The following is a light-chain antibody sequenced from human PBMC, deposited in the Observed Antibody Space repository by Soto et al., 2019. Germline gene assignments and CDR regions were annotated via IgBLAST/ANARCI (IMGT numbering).Light chain of an antibody. CDR1: SSDVGGYNY. CDR3: TSYTSSSTLV. J-gene: IGLJ2*01. V-gene: IGLV2-14*01. Sequence: QSALTQPASVSGSPGQSITISFTGASSDVGGYNYVSWYQQHPGKAPKLMIYEVSNRPSGVSNRFSGSKSGNVASLTISGLQAEDEADYYCTSYTSSSTLVFGGGTKLTVL. CDR2: EVS.